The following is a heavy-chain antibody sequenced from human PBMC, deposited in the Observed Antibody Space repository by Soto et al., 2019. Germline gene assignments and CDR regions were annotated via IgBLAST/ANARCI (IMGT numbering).Heavy chain of an antibody. CDR2: INPNSGGT. V-gene: IGHV1-2*02. D-gene: IGHD3-10*01. CDR1: GYTFTGYY. J-gene: IGHJ5*02. CDR3: ATDYYGSGSYYQYNWFDP. Sequence: QVQLVQSGAEVKKPGASVKVSCKASGYTFTGYYMHWVRQAPGQGLEWMGWINPNSGGTNYAQKFQGRVTMTRDTSISTAYMELSRLRSDDTAVYYCATDYYGSGSYYQYNWFDPWGQGTLVTVSS.